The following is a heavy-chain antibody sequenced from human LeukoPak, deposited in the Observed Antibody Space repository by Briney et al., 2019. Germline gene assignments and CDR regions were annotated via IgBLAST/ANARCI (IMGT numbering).Heavy chain of an antibody. V-gene: IGHV4-59*01. D-gene: IGHD3-22*01. CDR3: ARRRRYYYDSSLGY. CDR1: GDSITAYY. J-gene: IGHJ4*02. CDR2: IESSGYT. Sequence: SETLSLTCTVSGDSITAYYWSWIRQSPGKGLEWIGYIESSGYTSYNPSLKSRVTFSVDTSKNQLSLRLRSVTAADTALYFCARRRRYYYDSSLGYWGQGTLVTVSS.